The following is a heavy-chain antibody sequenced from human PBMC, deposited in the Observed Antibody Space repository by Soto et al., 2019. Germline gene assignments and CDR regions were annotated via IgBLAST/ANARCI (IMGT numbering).Heavy chain of an antibody. V-gene: IGHV3-30*03. CDR3: ARDRRTYMSGYPDY. CDR1: GFTYSTYT. D-gene: IGHD3-3*01. Sequence: GGSLRLSCAASGFTYSTYTMHWVRQAPGKGLEWVAVISYDGNNKYYADSVKGRFTISRDNSKNTLYLQMNSLRAEDTAVYYCARDRRTYMSGYPDYWGQGTLVTVSS. CDR2: ISYDGNNK. J-gene: IGHJ4*02.